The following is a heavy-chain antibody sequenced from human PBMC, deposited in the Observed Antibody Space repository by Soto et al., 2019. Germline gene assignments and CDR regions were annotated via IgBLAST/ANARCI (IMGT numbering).Heavy chain of an antibody. CDR2: IYYSGST. Sequence: PSETLSLTCTVSGGSISSGGYYWSWIRQHPGKGLEWIGYIYYSGSTYYNPSLKSRVTISVDTSKNQFSLKLSSVTAADTAVYYCARGFSPHSYGLGNGMDVWGQGTTVTVSS. CDR3: ARGFSPHSYGLGNGMDV. D-gene: IGHD5-18*01. CDR1: GGSISSGGYY. J-gene: IGHJ6*02. V-gene: IGHV4-31*03.